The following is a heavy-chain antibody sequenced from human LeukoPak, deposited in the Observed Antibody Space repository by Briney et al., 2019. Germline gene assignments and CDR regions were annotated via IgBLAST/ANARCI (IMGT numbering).Heavy chain of an antibody. D-gene: IGHD1-14*01. CDR1: GYTLSDLS. CDR3: ATAFAGNLVDY. CDR2: FALEDGEK. J-gene: IGHJ4*02. Sequence: ASVKVSCKVSGYTLSDLSMHWVRQAPGKGPEWMGSFALEDGEKIYAQKFQSSVTMTEDTSTDTAYMELSSLRSEDTAVYYCATAFAGNLVDYWGQGTLVTVSS. V-gene: IGHV1-24*01.